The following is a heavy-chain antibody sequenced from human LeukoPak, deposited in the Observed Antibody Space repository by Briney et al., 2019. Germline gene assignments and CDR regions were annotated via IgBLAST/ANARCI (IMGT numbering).Heavy chain of an antibody. D-gene: IGHD6-19*01. V-gene: IGHV3-33*08. CDR3: ARGFLKQWLVPDY. CDR2: IWYDGSNK. J-gene: IGHJ4*02. CDR1: EFTFSSYG. Sequence: GGSLRLSCEASEFTFSSYGMHWVRQAPGKGLEWVAVIWYDGSNKYYADSVKGRFTISRDNSKDTLYLQMNSLRAEDTAVYYCARGFLKQWLVPDYWGQGTLVTVSS.